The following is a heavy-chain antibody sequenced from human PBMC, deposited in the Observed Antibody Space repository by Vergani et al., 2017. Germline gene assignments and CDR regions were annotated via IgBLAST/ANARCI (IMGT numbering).Heavy chain of an antibody. Sequence: QVQLQQWGGGLLKPSETLSLTCVVNGGSFTSYHWTWIRQSPGEGLEWVGDIDHTGRPDYNPSPKSRLTMSVDKSRNQFSLTLNSGTATDTALYFCARVNTETNGHLYYYYYMDVWGQGTAVTVS. CDR1: GGSFTSYH. CDR3: ARVNTETNGHLYYYYYMDV. D-gene: IGHD4-11*01. CDR2: IDHTGRP. J-gene: IGHJ6*03. V-gene: IGHV4-34*01.